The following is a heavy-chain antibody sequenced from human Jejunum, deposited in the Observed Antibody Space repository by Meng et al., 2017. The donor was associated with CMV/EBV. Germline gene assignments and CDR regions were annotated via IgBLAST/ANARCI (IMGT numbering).Heavy chain of an antibody. D-gene: IGHD6-6*01. V-gene: IGHV3-23*01. J-gene: IGHJ4*02. Sequence: SRGLSCAASGFSFRNFDMGWARQAPGKGLEWVATITGSGSRTHYADSVKGRFTISRDNSKNTLYLQINSLRVEDTAIYYCDASDYWGQGTQVIVSS. CDR3: DASDY. CDR2: ITGSGSRT. CDR1: GFSFRNFD.